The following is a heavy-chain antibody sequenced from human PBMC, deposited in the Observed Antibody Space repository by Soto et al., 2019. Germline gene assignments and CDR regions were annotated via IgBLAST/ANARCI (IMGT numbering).Heavy chain of an antibody. CDR2: INSEGSDA. J-gene: IGHJ4*02. CDR3: ARDPLYYGAGLDD. CDR1: GFTFSVYW. Sequence: EVQLVESGGGLIQPGGSLRLSCAASGFTFSVYWMHWVRQGPEKGLMWVSSINSEGSDAVYADSVKGRFTISRDNTKNTLYLQMNSLRVEDTAVYYCARDPLYYGAGLDDWGQGTPVTVSS. V-gene: IGHV3-74*01. D-gene: IGHD3-3*01.